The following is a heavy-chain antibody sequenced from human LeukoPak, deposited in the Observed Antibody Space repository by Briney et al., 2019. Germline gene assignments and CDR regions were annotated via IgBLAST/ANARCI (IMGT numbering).Heavy chain of an antibody. CDR1: GFTFSGSD. D-gene: IGHD3-10*01. Sequence: GGSLRLSCAASGFTFSGSDIHWVRQASGKGLEWVGRIRSKANSYATVFAASVKGRFTISRDNAKNTLYLQMNSLRAEDTAVYYCASETYYYGSGSYYKGQLWGQGTLVTVSS. V-gene: IGHV3-73*01. CDR2: IRSKANSYAT. CDR3: ASETYYYGSGSYYKGQL. J-gene: IGHJ4*02.